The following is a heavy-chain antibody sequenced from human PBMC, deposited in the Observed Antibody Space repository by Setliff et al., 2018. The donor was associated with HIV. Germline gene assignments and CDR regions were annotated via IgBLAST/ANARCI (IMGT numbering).Heavy chain of an antibody. J-gene: IGHJ4*02. CDR1: RGTFSNSA. Sequence: ASVKVSCKASRGTFSNSAINWVRQAPGQGLVWMGGIITLFGEANYAQKLQGRVTMTTDTSTSAAYLELRSLRSDDTAIYYCARVRTYSDFYYPAPIPSYYFDFWGQGTLVTVSS. V-gene: IGHV1-69*05. CDR3: ARVRTYSDFYYPAPIPSYYFDF. CDR2: IITLFGEA. D-gene: IGHD1-26*01.